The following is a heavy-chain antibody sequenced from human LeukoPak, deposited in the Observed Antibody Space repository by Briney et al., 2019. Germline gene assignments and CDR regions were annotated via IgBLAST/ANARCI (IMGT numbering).Heavy chain of an antibody. CDR2: IYTGGST. Sequence: PGGSMRLAWAAYGFTASTNYMSWVRHAPGKVLEWVSVIYTGGSTYYADSVKGRFTISRDNSKNTLFLQMNSMRAEDTAVYYCARVRSSGLFDYWGQGTLVTVSS. CDR1: GFTASTNY. J-gene: IGHJ4*02. CDR3: ARVRSSGLFDY. D-gene: IGHD6-19*01. V-gene: IGHV3-66*01.